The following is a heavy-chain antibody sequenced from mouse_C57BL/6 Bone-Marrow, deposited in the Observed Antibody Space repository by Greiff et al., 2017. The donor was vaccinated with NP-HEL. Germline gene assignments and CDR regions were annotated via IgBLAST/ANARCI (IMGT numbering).Heavy chain of an antibody. CDR1: GYTFTSYT. J-gene: IGHJ2*01. V-gene: IGHV1-4*01. CDR3: ARAILRNDFDY. D-gene: IGHD1-1*01. Sequence: QVQLQQSGAELARPGASVKMSCKASGYTFTSYTMHWVKQRPGQGLEWIGYINPSSGYTKYNQKFKDKATLTADKSSSTAYMQLSSLTSEDSAVYYCARAILRNDFDYWGQGTTLTVSS. CDR2: INPSSGYT.